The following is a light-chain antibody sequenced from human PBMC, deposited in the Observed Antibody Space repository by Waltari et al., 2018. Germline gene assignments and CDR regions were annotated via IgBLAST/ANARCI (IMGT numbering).Light chain of an antibody. J-gene: IGKJ3*01. CDR3: QQYGKSPLFT. CDR2: GAS. CDR1: QRVSSNY. Sequence: EIVLTQSPGTLPLSPGERATLSCRASQRVSSNYVAWSQQKPGQAPRLLIYGASSRATDIPDRFSGSGSGTDFTLTISRLESDDSAVYYCQQYGKSPLFTFGPGTKVEIK. V-gene: IGKV3-20*01.